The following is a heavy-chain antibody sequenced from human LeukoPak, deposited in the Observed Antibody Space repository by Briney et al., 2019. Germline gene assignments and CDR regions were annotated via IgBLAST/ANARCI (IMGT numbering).Heavy chain of an antibody. J-gene: IGHJ3*02. D-gene: IGHD2-15*01. V-gene: IGHV3-21*01. CDR3: ARSQYCSGGNCYLDAFDI. CDR1: GFTFSSYS. Sequence: GGSLRLSCAASGFTFSSYSMNWVRQAPGKGLEWVSSISSSSSYIYYADSVRGRFTISRDNAKNSLYLQMNSLRAEDTAVYYCARSQYCSGGNCYLDAFDIWGQGTRVPLSS. CDR2: ISSSSSYI.